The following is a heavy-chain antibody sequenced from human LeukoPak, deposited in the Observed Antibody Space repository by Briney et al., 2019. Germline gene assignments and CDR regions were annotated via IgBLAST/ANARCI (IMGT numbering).Heavy chain of an antibody. CDR2: ISYDGSNK. CDR3: AKGKDSVAGATNDY. CDR1: GFILSDHY. V-gene: IGHV3-30*18. J-gene: IGHJ4*02. D-gene: IGHD6-19*01. Sequence: GGSLRLSCAASGFILSDHYMHWVRQAPGKGLEWVAVISYDGSNKYYTDSVKGRFTISRDNAKNSLYLQINSLRAEDTAVYYCAKGKDSVAGATNDYWGQGTLVTVSS.